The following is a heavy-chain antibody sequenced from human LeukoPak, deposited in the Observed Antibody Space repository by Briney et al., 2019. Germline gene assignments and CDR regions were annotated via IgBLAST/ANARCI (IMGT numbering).Heavy chain of an antibody. Sequence: PGGSLRLSCAASGFTFSSYWMHWVRQAPGKGLVWVSRINSDGSSTSYADSVKGRFTISRNNAKNTLFLQMNSLRAEDTAVYYCARDLAPNYYYYYMDVWGKGTTVTVSS. J-gene: IGHJ6*03. CDR3: ARDLAPNYYYYYMDV. CDR1: GFTFSSYW. CDR2: INSDGSST. V-gene: IGHV3-74*01.